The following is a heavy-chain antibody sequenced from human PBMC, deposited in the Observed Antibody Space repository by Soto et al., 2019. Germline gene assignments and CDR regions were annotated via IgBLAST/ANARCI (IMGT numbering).Heavy chain of an antibody. CDR3: ATRTPALDY. V-gene: IGHV1-18*01. Sequence: QVQLVQSGPEVKKPGASVKVSCKTSGYTFTSYGISWVRQAPGQGLEWMGWITTDKGKTTYAQKFQGRVTMTTDTPTSTAYMELRSLTADDTAVYCCATRTPALDYWGKGTLVTVSP. J-gene: IGHJ4*02. CDR1: GYTFTSYG. D-gene: IGHD2-2*01. CDR2: ITTDKGKT.